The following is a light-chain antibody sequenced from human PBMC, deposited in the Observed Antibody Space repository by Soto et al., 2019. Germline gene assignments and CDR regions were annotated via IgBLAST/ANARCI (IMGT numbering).Light chain of an antibody. CDR3: AVWDDTLYGRV. V-gene: IGLV1-44*01. CDR2: RDD. CDR1: RSSIGTNT. J-gene: IGLJ3*02. Sequence: QSVLTQPPSASGTPGQRVTISCSGGRSSIGTNTVVWYQQFAGTTPKLLIYRDDQRPSGVPDRFSGSKSGTSASLVISGLQFDDEADYYCAVWDDTLYGRVFGGGTKLTVL.